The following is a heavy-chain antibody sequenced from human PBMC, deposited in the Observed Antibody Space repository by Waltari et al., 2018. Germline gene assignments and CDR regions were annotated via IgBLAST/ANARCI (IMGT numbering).Heavy chain of an antibody. D-gene: IGHD3-22*01. CDR3: ARDNNYYDSSGPDGSWFDP. J-gene: IGHJ5*02. CDR2: INPSGGST. CDR1: GYTFTSYY. V-gene: IGHV1-46*03. Sequence: QVQLVQSGAEVKKPGASVKVSCKASGYTFTSYYMHWVRQAPGQGLEWMGIINPSGGSTSYAQKFQSRVTMTRDTSTSTVYMELSSLRSEDTAVYYCARDNNYYDSSGPDGSWFDPWGQGTLVTVSS.